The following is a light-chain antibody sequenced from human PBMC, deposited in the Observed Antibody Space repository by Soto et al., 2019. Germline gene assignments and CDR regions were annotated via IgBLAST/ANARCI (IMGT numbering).Light chain of an antibody. J-gene: IGLJ3*02. CDR3: SSYTSSGTVV. CDR1: SGDVGGYNY. CDR2: DVS. V-gene: IGLV2-14*03. Sequence: HSVLTQPASVSGSPGQSITISCTGTSGDVGGYNYVSWYQQHPGKAPKLMIYDVSNRPSGVSNRFSGSKSGNTASLTISGLQAEDETDYYCSSYTSSGTVVFGGGTKLTVL.